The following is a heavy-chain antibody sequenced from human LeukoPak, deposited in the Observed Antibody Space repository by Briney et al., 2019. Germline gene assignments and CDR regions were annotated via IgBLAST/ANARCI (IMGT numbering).Heavy chain of an antibody. D-gene: IGHD1-26*01. Sequence: AGGSLRLSCAASGFTFSRYWMHWVRQAPGKGLVWVSRINSDGSDISYADSVKGRFTISRDNAKNTVYLQMNSLRAGDTAVYYCARGSLGDGSLLIDYWGQGTLVTVSS. J-gene: IGHJ4*02. V-gene: IGHV3-74*01. CDR2: INSDGSDI. CDR3: ARGSLGDGSLLIDY. CDR1: GFTFSRYW.